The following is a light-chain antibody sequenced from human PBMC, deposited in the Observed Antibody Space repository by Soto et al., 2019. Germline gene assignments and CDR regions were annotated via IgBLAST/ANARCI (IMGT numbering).Light chain of an antibody. J-gene: IGKJ4*01. CDR2: DAS. CDR3: QQRSDWPLT. Sequence: DIVLTQSPATLSLSPGERATISCRASQSISSSLAWYQQKPGRSPRLLIYDASNRATGIPARFSGSGSGTDFTLTISSLEPEDFAVYYCQQRSDWPLTFGGGTKVEIK. CDR1: QSISSS. V-gene: IGKV3-11*01.